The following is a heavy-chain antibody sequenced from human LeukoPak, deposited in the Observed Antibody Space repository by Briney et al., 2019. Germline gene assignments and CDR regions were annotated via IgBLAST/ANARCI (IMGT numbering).Heavy chain of an antibody. CDR2: IGSDNKP. CDR3: ARDLHYYVAMDV. V-gene: IGHV3-23*01. Sequence: GGSLRLSCEASGFTFSAYALTWGRQAPGKGLEWVSSIGSDNKPHYSESVKGRFAISRDNSKNTLFLQLNSLRAEDTALYYCARDLHYYVAMDVGGQGTTVTVSS. J-gene: IGHJ6*02. CDR1: GFTFSAYA. D-gene: IGHD3-10*02.